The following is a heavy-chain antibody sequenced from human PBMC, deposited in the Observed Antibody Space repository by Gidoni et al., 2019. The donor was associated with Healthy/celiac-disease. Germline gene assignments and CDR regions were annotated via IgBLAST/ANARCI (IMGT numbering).Heavy chain of an antibody. CDR2: IFSNDEK. J-gene: IGHJ6*02. CDR1: GFSLSNARMG. V-gene: IGHV2-26*01. D-gene: IGHD1-7*01. CDR3: ARIRGNWNYLLGYYYGMDV. Sequence: QVTLKESGPVLVKPTETLTLTCTVSGFSLSNARMGVSWIRPPPGKALEWLAHIFSNDEKSYSTSLKSRLTISKDTSKSQVVLTMTNMDPVDTATYYCARIRGNWNYLLGYYYGMDVWGQGTTVTVSS.